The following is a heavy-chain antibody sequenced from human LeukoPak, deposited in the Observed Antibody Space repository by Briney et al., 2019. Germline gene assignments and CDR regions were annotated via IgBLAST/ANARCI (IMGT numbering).Heavy chain of an antibody. CDR2: IYYSGNI. CDR1: GGSISSSNW. CDR3: ARGGVVPMTTPFDC. D-gene: IGHD2-21*01. Sequence: PSGTLSLTCAVSGGSISSSNWWSWVRQPPGKGLEWIGEIYYSGNISYNPSLKSRVRMSIDTSKNHISLRLMSLTAADAAVYFCARGGVVPMTTPFDCWGQGTLVTVSS. J-gene: IGHJ4*02. V-gene: IGHV4-4*02.